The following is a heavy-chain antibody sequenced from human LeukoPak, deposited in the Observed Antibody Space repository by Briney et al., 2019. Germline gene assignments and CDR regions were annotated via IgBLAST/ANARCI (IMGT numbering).Heavy chain of an antibody. CDR3: AKKTYGDYYYYMDV. CDR1: GFTFSSYG. V-gene: IGHV3-30*18. Sequence: GGSLRLSCAASGFTFSSYGMHWVRQAPGKGLEWVAVISYDGSNKYYADSVKGRFTISRDNSKNTLYLQMNSLRAEDTAVYYCAKKTYGDYYYYMDVWGKGTTVTVSS. D-gene: IGHD4-17*01. J-gene: IGHJ6*03. CDR2: ISYDGSNK.